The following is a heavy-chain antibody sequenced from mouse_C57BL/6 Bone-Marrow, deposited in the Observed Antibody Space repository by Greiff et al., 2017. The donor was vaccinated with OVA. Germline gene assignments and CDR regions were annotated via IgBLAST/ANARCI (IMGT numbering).Heavy chain of an antibody. Sequence: EVQLKESGPELVKPGASVKISCKASGYSFTGYYMHWVKQSHGNILDWIGYIYPYNGVSSYNQKFKGKATLTVDKSSSTAYMELRSLTSEDSAVYYCARAGGLRRLYYAMDYWGQGTSVTVSS. V-gene: IGHV1-31*01. CDR3: ARAGGLRRLYYAMDY. D-gene: IGHD2-4*01. CDR2: IYPYNGVS. CDR1: GYSFTGYY. J-gene: IGHJ4*01.